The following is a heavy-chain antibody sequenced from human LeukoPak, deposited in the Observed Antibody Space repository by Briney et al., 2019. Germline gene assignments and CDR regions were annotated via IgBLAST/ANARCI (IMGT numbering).Heavy chain of an antibody. D-gene: IGHD6-19*01. Sequence: ASVKVSCKVSGYTLTELSMHWVRQAPGKGLEWMGGFDPEDGETIYAQNFQGRVTMTEDTSTDTAYMELSSLRSEDTAVYYCATGYSSGWTWYNWFDPWGQGTLVTVSS. J-gene: IGHJ5*02. CDR3: ATGYSSGWTWYNWFDP. V-gene: IGHV1-24*01. CDR1: GYTLTELS. CDR2: FDPEDGET.